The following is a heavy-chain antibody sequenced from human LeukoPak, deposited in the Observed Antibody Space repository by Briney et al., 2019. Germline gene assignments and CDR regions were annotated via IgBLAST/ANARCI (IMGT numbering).Heavy chain of an antibody. Sequence: GRSLRLSCAASGFTFSSYGMHWVRQAPGKGLEWVAVISYDGSNKYYADSVKGRFTISRDNSKNTLYLQMNSLRAEDTAVYYCARDAGYYSAFDIWGQGTMVTVSS. D-gene: IGHD3-22*01. CDR2: ISYDGSNK. CDR1: GFTFSSYG. V-gene: IGHV3-30*03. CDR3: ARDAGYYSAFDI. J-gene: IGHJ3*02.